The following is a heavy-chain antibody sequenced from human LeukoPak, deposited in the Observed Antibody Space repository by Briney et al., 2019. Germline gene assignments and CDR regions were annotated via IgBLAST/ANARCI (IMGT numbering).Heavy chain of an antibody. CDR3: ARGPFYGSGLPPGAFDI. CDR2: ISYDGSNK. Sequence: GRSLRLSCAASGFTFSSYAMHWVRQAPGKGLEWVAVISYDGSNKYYADSVKGRFTISRDNSKNTLYLQMNSLRAEDTAVYYCARGPFYGSGLPPGAFDIWGQGTMVTVSS. D-gene: IGHD3-10*01. J-gene: IGHJ3*02. CDR1: GFTFSSYA. V-gene: IGHV3-30-3*01.